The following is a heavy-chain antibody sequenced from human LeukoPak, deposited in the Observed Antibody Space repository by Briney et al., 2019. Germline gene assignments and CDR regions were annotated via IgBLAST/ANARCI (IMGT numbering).Heavy chain of an antibody. V-gene: IGHV4-59*01. CDR3: ARFTPQGYGWGGYNRFDP. CDR2: IYYSGST. D-gene: IGHD3-16*01. CDR1: GGSISTYY. J-gene: IGHJ5*02. Sequence: SETLSLTCTVSGGSISTYYWSWIRQPPGKGLEWIGYIYYSGSTNYNPSLKSRVTISVDTSKNQFSLNLTSVTAADTAVYYCARFTPQGYGWGGYNRFDPWGQGTLVTVSS.